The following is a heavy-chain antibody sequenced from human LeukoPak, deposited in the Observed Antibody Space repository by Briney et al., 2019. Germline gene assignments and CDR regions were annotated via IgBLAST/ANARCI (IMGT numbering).Heavy chain of an antibody. J-gene: IGHJ4*02. CDR3: ASAYYYDSRGYSSIQFDY. V-gene: IGHV1-2*02. CDR2: INPNSGVT. Sequence: GASVKVSCKASGYTFTGYYFHWVRQAPGQGLEWMGWINPNSGVTNYVHKFQGRVTMTRDTSISTAYMELTRLGSDDTAVYYCASAYYYDSRGYSSIQFDYWGQGTLVTVSS. CDR1: GYTFTGYY. D-gene: IGHD3-22*01.